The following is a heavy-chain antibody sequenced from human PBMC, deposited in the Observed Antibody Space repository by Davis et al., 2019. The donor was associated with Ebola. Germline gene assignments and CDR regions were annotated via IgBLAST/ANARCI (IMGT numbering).Heavy chain of an antibody. CDR3: ARAGGSTTLTAPSMDV. J-gene: IGHJ6*02. CDR2: IYYSGST. Sequence: SETLSLTCTVPGGSISSYYWSWIRQPPGKGLEWIGSIYYSGSTYYNPSLKSGVTISVDTAKNQLSLKLSSVTAEDTAVYYCARAGGSTTLTAPSMDVWGQGTTVTVSS. CDR1: GGSISSYY. V-gene: IGHV4-39*07. D-gene: IGHD2/OR15-2a*01.